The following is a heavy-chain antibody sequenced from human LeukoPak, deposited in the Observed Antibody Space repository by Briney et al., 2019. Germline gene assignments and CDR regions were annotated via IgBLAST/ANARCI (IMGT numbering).Heavy chain of an antibody. Sequence: PSETLSLTCAVYGGSFSGYYWSWIRQPPGKGLGWIGEINHSGSTNYNPSLKSRVTISVDTSKNQFSLKLSSVTAADTAVYYCARASATVNSTPFDYWGQGTLVTVSS. CDR3: ARASATVNSTPFDY. CDR2: INHSGST. V-gene: IGHV4-34*01. J-gene: IGHJ4*02. D-gene: IGHD5-12*01. CDR1: GGSFSGYY.